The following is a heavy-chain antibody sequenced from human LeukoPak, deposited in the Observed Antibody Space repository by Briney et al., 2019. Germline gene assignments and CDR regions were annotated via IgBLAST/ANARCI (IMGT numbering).Heavy chain of an antibody. D-gene: IGHD3-3*01. J-gene: IGHJ5*02. CDR2: ISYDGSNK. V-gene: IGHV3-30*03. CDR3: ARGPLTIFGVVIEYNWFDP. Sequence: PGGSLRLSCAASGFTFSSYGMHWVRQAPGKGLEWVAVISYDGSNKYYADSVKGRFTISRDNSKNTLYLQMNSLRAEDTAVYYCARGPLTIFGVVIEYNWFDPWGQGTLVTVSS. CDR1: GFTFSSYG.